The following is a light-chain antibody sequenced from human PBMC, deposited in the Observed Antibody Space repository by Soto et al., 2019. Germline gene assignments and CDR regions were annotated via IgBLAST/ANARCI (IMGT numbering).Light chain of an antibody. V-gene: IGKV1-39*01. Sequence: DIQMTQSPSSLSASLGDRVTITCRASQSISYNLNWYQQKPGKAPKLLIYSASTLQGGVPSRFSGRGSGTDFTLTISSLQPEDFATYFCQQTYSLSPLTFGGGTRLEI. CDR2: SAS. CDR3: QQTYSLSPLT. J-gene: IGKJ4*01. CDR1: QSISYN.